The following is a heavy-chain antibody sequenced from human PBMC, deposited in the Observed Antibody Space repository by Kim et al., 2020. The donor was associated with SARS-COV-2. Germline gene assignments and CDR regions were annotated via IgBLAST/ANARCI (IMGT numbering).Heavy chain of an antibody. V-gene: IGHV1-69*13. CDR2: IIPIFGTA. D-gene: IGHD3-10*01. CDR1: GGTFSSYA. J-gene: IGHJ3*02. CDR3: AKMNVLLKDDAFDI. Sequence: SVKVSCKASGGTFSSYAISWVRQAPGQGLEWMGGIIPIFGTANYAQKFQGRVTITADESTSTAYMELSSLRSEDTAVYYCAKMNVLLKDDAFDIWGQGTMVTVSS.